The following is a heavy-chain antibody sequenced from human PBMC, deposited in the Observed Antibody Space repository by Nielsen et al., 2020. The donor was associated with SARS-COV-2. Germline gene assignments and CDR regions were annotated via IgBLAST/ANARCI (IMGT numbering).Heavy chain of an antibody. Sequence: SLKISCAASGFTFDDYAMHWVRQAPGKGLEWVSGISWNSGSIGYADSVKGRFTISRDNAKNTLYLQMNSLRAEDTAVYYCARDSRQYYYDSSGYHYWGQGTLVTVSS. D-gene: IGHD3-22*01. CDR3: ARDSRQYYYDSSGYHY. CDR1: GFTFDDYA. CDR2: ISWNSGSI. V-gene: IGHV3-9*01. J-gene: IGHJ4*02.